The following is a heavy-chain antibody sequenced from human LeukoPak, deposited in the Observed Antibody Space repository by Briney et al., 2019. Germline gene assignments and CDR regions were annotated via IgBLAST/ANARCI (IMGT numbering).Heavy chain of an antibody. V-gene: IGHV3-23*01. CDR2: ISGSGGST. CDR1: GFTFSSYA. Sequence: GGSLRFSCAASGFTFSSYAMSWVRQAPGKGLEWVSAISGSGGSTYYADSVKGRFTISRDNSKNTLYLQMNGLRAEDTAVYYCAQVVAATPIIDYWGQGTLVTVSS. J-gene: IGHJ4*02. D-gene: IGHD2-15*01. CDR3: AQVVAATPIIDY.